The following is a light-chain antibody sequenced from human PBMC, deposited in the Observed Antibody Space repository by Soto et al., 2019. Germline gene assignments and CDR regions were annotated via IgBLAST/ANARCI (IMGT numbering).Light chain of an antibody. CDR1: SSDVGGYNY. V-gene: IGLV2-14*03. Sequence: QSVLTQPASVSGSLGQSITISCTGTSSDVGGYNYVSWYQHHPGKAPKLKIYDVNNRPSGVSNRFSGSKSGNTASLTISGLQAEDEADYYCSSYTGSSTLLVFGGGTKLTVL. J-gene: IGLJ2*01. CDR3: SSYTGSSTLLV. CDR2: DVN.